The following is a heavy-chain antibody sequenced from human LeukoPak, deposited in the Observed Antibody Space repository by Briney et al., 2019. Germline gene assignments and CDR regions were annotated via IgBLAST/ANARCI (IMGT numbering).Heavy chain of an antibody. CDR1: GFNFQYQC. CDR2: IRYDGSNK. V-gene: IGHV3-30*02. CDR3: ADNSH. J-gene: IGHJ4*02. Sequence: GALGPLWAASGFNFQYQCLHWVPQAPGKGLEWVAFIRYDGSNKYYADSVKGRFTISRDNSKNTLYLQMNSLRAEDTAVYYCADNSHWGQGTLVTVSS. D-gene: IGHD1-14*01.